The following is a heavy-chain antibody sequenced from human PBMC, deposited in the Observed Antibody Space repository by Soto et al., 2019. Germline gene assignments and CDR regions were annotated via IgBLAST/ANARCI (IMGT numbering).Heavy chain of an antibody. Sequence: EVQLVETGGGLIQPGGSLRLSCAASGLTVSSNYMNWVRQAPGKGLEWVSVLYSGGSTHYAGSVKGRFIISRDNSKNTVYLQMNSLRAVYTAVYYCARDRPGDEGDAFDIWGHGTMVTVSS. V-gene: IGHV3-53*02. CDR2: LYSGGST. J-gene: IGHJ3*02. CDR1: GLTVSSNY. D-gene: IGHD3-10*01. CDR3: ARDRPGDEGDAFDI.